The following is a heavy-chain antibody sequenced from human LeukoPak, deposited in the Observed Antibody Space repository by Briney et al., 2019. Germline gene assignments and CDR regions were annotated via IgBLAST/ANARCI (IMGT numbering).Heavy chain of an antibody. V-gene: IGHV1-18*01. CDR1: GYTFTSYG. CDR3: ARDLVTIFGVVSNWFDP. J-gene: IGHJ5*02. CDR2: ISAYNGNT. Sequence: ASVKVSCKASGYTFTSYGISWVRQAPGQGLEWMGWISAYNGNTNYAQKLQGRVTMTTDTSTGTAYMELRSLRSDDTAVYYCARDLVTIFGVVSNWFDPWGQGTLVTVSS. D-gene: IGHD3-3*01.